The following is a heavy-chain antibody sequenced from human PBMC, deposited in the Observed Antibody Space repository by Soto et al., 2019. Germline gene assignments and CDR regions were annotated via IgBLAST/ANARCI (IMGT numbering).Heavy chain of an antibody. V-gene: IGHV3-15*01. Sequence: EVQLVESGGGLVQPGGSLRLSCAASGFTFSNAWMSWVRQAPGKGLEWVGRIKSKTDGGTTDYAAPVKGRFTISRDDSKNTLYLQMNSLKTEDTAVYYCTTEYYYDSSGYWAYDAFDIWGQGTMVTVSS. CDR3: TTEYYYDSSGYWAYDAFDI. J-gene: IGHJ3*02. D-gene: IGHD3-22*01. CDR1: GFTFSNAW. CDR2: IKSKTDGGTT.